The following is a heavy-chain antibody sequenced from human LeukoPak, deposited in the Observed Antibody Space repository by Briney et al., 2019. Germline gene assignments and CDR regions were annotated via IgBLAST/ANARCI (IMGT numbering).Heavy chain of an antibody. D-gene: IGHD1-7*01. V-gene: IGHV4-39*01. CDR3: ARHGARQLWSNWNYSGGWFDP. J-gene: IGHJ5*02. Sequence: SETLSLTCTVSGGSISSSSYYWGWIRQPPGKGLEWIGSIYYSGSTYYNPSLKSRVTISVDTSKNQFSLKLSSVTAADTAVYYCARHGARQLWSNWNYSGGWFDPWGQGTLVTVSS. CDR1: GGSISSSSYY. CDR2: IYYSGST.